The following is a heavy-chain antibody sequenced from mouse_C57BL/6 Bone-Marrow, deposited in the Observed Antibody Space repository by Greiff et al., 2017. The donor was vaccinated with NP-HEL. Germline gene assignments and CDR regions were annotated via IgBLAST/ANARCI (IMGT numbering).Heavy chain of an antibody. D-gene: IGHD1-1*02. J-gene: IGHJ2*01. CDR2: IYYSGTI. V-gene: IGHV3-5*01. Sequence: EVQLQESGPGLVKPSQTVFLTCTVTGISITTGNYRWSWIRQFPGNKLEWIGYIYYSGTITYNPSLTNRTTITRDTPKNQFFLEMNSLPAEDTATYHFARGLLWTLLDYWGQGTTLTVSS. CDR1: GISITTGNYR. CDR3: ARGLLWTLLDY.